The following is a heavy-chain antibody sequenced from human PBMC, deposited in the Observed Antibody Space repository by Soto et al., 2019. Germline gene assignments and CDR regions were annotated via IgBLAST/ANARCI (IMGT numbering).Heavy chain of an antibody. CDR1: GFTFSDYY. CDR2: TRNKANSYTP. CDR3: ASHRASGSYYVSDYYYGIDV. D-gene: IGHD1-26*01. J-gene: IGHJ6*02. V-gene: IGHV3-72*01. Sequence: GGSLRLSCAASGFTFSDYYMDWVRQAPGKGLEWVGRTRNKANSYTPEYATSVKGRFTNYSDDSKNSLYTQMNSLKTEDTAVYYCASHRASGSYYVSDYYYGIDVWGQGTTVTVSS.